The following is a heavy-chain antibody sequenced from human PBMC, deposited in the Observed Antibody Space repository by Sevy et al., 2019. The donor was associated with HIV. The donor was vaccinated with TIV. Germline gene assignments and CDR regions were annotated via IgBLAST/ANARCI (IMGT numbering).Heavy chain of an antibody. CDR3: AKDGRVTMIVVAYYMDV. Sequence: GGCLRLSCAASGFTFSSYAMSWVRQAPGKGLEWISAISGSGGSTYYADSVNGRFTISRDNSKNTLYLQMNSLRAEDTAVYYCAKDGRVTMIVVAYYMDVWGKGTTVTVSS. V-gene: IGHV3-23*01. J-gene: IGHJ6*03. CDR1: GFTFSSYA. CDR2: ISGSGGST. D-gene: IGHD3-22*01.